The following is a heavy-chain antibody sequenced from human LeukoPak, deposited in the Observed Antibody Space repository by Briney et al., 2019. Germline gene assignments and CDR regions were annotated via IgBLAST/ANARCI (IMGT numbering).Heavy chain of an antibody. Sequence: ASVKVSCKASGYTFTGNGISWVRQAPGQGLEWMGWINTNTGNPTYAQGFTGRFVFSLDTSVSTAYLQISSLKAEDTAVYYCARGVYCSSTSCYTPWGQGTLVTVSS. CDR2: INTNTGNP. V-gene: IGHV7-4-1*02. CDR3: ARGVYCSSTSCYTP. CDR1: GYTFTGNG. J-gene: IGHJ5*02. D-gene: IGHD2-2*02.